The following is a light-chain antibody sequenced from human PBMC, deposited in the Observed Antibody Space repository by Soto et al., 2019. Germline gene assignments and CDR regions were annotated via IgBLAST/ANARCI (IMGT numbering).Light chain of an antibody. V-gene: IGKV3-15*01. Sequence: EIVLTKSPATLSVSPGERATLSCRACQVVTTNLAWYQQKSGQSPRLLIYDVSFRATGVPARLSATGSETDFTLTISGLQSEDSAVYFCQQYNNWPFSFGQGTRLEIK. CDR1: QVVTTN. J-gene: IGKJ5*01. CDR3: QQYNNWPFS. CDR2: DVS.